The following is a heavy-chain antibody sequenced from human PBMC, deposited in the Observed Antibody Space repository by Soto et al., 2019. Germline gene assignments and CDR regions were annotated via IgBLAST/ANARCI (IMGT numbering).Heavy chain of an antibody. D-gene: IGHD3-9*01. CDR3: ARDSSYYDILTGYPYGMDV. CDR2: IWYDGSNK. V-gene: IGHV3-33*01. Sequence: GGSLRLSCAASGFTFSSYGMHWVRQAPGKGLEWVAVIWYDGSNKYYADSVKGRFTISRDNSKNTLYLQMNSLRAEDTAVYYCARDSSYYDILTGYPYGMDVWGQGTTVTVSS. J-gene: IGHJ6*02. CDR1: GFTFSSYG.